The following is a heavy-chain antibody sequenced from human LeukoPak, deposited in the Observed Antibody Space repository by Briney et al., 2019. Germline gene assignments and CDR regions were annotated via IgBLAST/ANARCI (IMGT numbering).Heavy chain of an antibody. J-gene: IGHJ5*02. CDR3: ARGPSMDWFDP. V-gene: IGHV1-69*05. D-gene: IGHD2-21*01. CDR2: IIPIFGTA. Sequence: SVTVSFTSSVGTFSIYTISWVRQAPGPGLERMGGIIPIFGTANYAQKFQGRVTITTDESNSTAYMELSSLRSEDTAVYYCARGPSMDWFDPWGQGTLVTVSS. CDR1: VGTFSIYT.